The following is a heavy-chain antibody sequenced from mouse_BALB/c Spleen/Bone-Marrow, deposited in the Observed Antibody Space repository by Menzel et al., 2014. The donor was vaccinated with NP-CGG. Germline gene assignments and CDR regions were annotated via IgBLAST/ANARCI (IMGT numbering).Heavy chain of an antibody. CDR1: GYSITSGYS. V-gene: IGHV3-1*02. Sequence: EVQLQQSGPDLVKPSQSLSLTCTVTGYSITSGYSWHWIRQFPGNKLEWMGYIRFTGSTNYIPSLESRISFTRDTSKNQFFLQLNSVTTEDTATYYCARWRGATDYALDYWGQGTSVTVSS. CDR3: ARWRGATDYALDY. D-gene: IGHD3-1*01. CDR2: IRFTGST. J-gene: IGHJ4*01.